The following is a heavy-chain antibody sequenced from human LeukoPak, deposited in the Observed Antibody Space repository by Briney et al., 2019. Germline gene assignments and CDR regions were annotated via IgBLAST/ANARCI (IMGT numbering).Heavy chain of an antibody. D-gene: IGHD1-26*01. CDR2: IYYSGST. Sequence: SGTLSLTCTVSGGSISSSSYYWGWIRQPPGKGLEWIGSIYYSGSTYYNPSLKSRVTISVDTSKNQFSLKLSSVTAADTAVYYCARDGRQFSDYYYYMDVWGKGTTVTISS. CDR3: ARDGRQFSDYYYYMDV. V-gene: IGHV4-39*07. CDR1: GGSISSSSYY. J-gene: IGHJ6*03.